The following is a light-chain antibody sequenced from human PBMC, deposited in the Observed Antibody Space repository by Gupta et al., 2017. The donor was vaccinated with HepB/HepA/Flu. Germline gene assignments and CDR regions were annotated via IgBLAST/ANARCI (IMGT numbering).Light chain of an antibody. CDR3: QPGINGHQKPT. V-gene: IGKV3-11*01. J-gene: IGKJ1*01. CDR1: QSVSSY. CDR2: DAS. Sequence: EIALTQSPATLSLSPGERATLFPRASQSVSSYLATHKTRAGQAPRLLIYDASNRATCITARLSSSEGRTDCTITIGSLEPVVTTVYYCQPGINGHQKPTSGQAT.